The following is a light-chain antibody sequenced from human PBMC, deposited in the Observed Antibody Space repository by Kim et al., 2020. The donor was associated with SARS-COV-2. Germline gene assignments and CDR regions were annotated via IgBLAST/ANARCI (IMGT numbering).Light chain of an antibody. Sequence: GTAVTITCPRSSGDIDDNYVTWYQQLPGGVPTTVIYADDQRPSGVSARFSGSIDNSSNSASLTISGLRTEDEADYYCQSYNRDNVLFGGGTQLTVL. CDR2: ADD. V-gene: IGLV6-57*03. J-gene: IGLJ2*01. CDR3: QSYNRDNVL. CDR1: SGDIDDNY.